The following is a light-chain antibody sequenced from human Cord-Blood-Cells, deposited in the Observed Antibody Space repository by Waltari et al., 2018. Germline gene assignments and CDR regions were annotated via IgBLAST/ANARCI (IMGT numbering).Light chain of an antibody. CDR3: SSYTSSSTWV. CDR1: SSDVGGYNY. Sequence: QSALTQPASVSGSPGQSTTISCTGTSSDVGGYNYVSWYQQHPGKAPKLMIYDVSKRPPGVSNRFSGSKSGNPASLTISGLQAEDEADYYCSSYTSSSTWVFGGGTKLTVL. V-gene: IGLV2-14*01. CDR2: DVS. J-gene: IGLJ3*02.